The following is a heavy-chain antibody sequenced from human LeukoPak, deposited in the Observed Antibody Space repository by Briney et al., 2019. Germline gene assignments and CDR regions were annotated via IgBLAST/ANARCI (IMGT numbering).Heavy chain of an antibody. Sequence: GESLKISCKGSGYSFTSYWIGWVRQMPGKGLEWMGSIYPGDSDTRHSPSFQGQVTISADKSISPAYLQWSSLKASDTAMYYCARWVGGHFVVVPAAMEAFDIWGQGTMVTISS. CDR3: ARWVGGHFVVVPAAMEAFDI. CDR1: GYSFTSYW. V-gene: IGHV5-51*01. D-gene: IGHD2-2*01. CDR2: IYPGDSDT. J-gene: IGHJ3*02.